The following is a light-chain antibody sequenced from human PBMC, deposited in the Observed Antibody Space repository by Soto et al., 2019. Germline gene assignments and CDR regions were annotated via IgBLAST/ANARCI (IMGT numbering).Light chain of an antibody. V-gene: IGKV3-20*01. CDR1: QSVSSSY. CDR3: QQHRSYPVT. J-gene: IGKJ4*01. CDR2: GAS. Sequence: EIVLTQSPGTLSLSPGERATLSCRASQSVSSSYLAWYQQKPGQAPRLLIYGASSRATGIPDRFSGSGSGTDFTLTISSLQPEDFASYYCQQHRSYPVTFGGGTKVDIK.